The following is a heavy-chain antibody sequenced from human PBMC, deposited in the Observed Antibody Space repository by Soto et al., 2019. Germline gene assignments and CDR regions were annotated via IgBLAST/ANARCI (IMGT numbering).Heavy chain of an antibody. Sequence: EVQLVESGGGLEKRGGSLRLSCAASGFTFSNAWMSWVRQAPGKGLEWVGRIKSKTDGGTTDYAAPVKGRFTISRDDSKNTLYLQMNSLKTEDTAVYYCTTPKGYCSGGSCYSPLFDYWGQGTLVTVSS. D-gene: IGHD2-15*01. V-gene: IGHV3-15*01. J-gene: IGHJ4*02. CDR2: IKSKTDGGTT. CDR1: GFTFSNAW. CDR3: TTPKGYCSGGSCYSPLFDY.